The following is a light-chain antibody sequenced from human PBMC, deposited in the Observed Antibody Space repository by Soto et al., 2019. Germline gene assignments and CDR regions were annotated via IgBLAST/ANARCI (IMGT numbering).Light chain of an antibody. CDR2: DVS. J-gene: IGLJ7*01. Sequence: QSALTQPASVSGSPGQSITISCTGTSSDVGGYNYVSWYQQHPGKAPKLMIYDVSNRPSGVSNRFSGSKSGNTASLTISGLRAEDEADYYCSSYTSSSTPLAVFGGGTQLTVL. CDR1: SSDVGGYNY. V-gene: IGLV2-14*01. CDR3: SSYTSSSTPLAV.